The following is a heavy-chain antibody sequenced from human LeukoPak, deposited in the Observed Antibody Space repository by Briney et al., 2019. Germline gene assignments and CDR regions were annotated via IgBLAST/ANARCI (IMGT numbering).Heavy chain of an antibody. CDR3: ARVVPRIPDYDFWSGPGRLGWFDP. CDR1: GGSISSYY. CDR2: IYYSGST. D-gene: IGHD3-3*01. V-gene: IGHV4-59*01. J-gene: IGHJ5*02. Sequence: PSETLSLTCTVSGGSISSYYWSWIRQPPGKGLEWIGYIYYSGSTNYNPSLKSRVTISVDTSKNQFSLKLSSVTAADTAVYYCARVVPRIPDYDFWSGPGRLGWFDPWGQGTLVTVSS.